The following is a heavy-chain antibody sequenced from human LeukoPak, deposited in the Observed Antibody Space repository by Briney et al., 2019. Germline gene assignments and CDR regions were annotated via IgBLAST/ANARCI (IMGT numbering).Heavy chain of an antibody. D-gene: IGHD5-24*01. Sequence: GASVKVSCKASGYTFTGSYTHWVRQAPGQGLEWMGWINPNSGDTNYAEKFQGRVTMTRDTSISTAYMDLSRLRSDDTAVYYCARDLRDGYNSLFDYWGQGTLVTVSS. CDR2: INPNSGDT. CDR3: ARDLRDGYNSLFDY. J-gene: IGHJ4*02. CDR1: GYTFTGSY. V-gene: IGHV1-2*02.